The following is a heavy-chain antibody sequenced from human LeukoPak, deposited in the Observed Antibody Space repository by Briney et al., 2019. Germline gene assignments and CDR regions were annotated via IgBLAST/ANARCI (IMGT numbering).Heavy chain of an antibody. V-gene: IGHV4-39*01. CDR2: IYYSGST. Sequence: PSETLTLSCTVSGGSISSSSYYWGWIRQPPGKGLEWIGSIYYSGSTYYNPSLKSRVTISVDTSKNQFSLKLSSVTAADTAVYYCARQIEMALTSGWYFDYWGRGTLVTVSS. CDR3: ARQIEMALTSGWYFDY. CDR1: GGSISSSSYY. J-gene: IGHJ2*01. D-gene: IGHD5-24*01.